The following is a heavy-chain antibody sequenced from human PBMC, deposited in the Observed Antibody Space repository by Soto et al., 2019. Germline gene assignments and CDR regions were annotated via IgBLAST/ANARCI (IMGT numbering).Heavy chain of an antibody. J-gene: IGHJ4*02. CDR2: IYYSGST. Sequence: TLSLTCTFSGGSMSTSAYYWSLIRQHPGKGLEWIGYIYYSGSTFYNPSLMSRVTISVDTSKQQFSLKMTSVTAADTAIYYCARHVSAVGRRGYFDFWGQGTLVT. D-gene: IGHD5-18*01. CDR3: ARHVSAVGRRGYFDF. V-gene: IGHV4-31*03. CDR1: GGSMSTSAYY.